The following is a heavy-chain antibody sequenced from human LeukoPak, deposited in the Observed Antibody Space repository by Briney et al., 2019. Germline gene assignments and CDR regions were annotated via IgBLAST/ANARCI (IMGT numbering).Heavy chain of an antibody. CDR2: SRNKANSYTT. CDR1: GFTFSDHY. CDR3: TRIAAVGTHFDY. Sequence: GGSLRLSCAASGFTFSDHYIDWVSQAPGKGLEWVGRSRNKANSYTTSYAASVKGRFTISRDDSKNSLYLQMNSLKTEDTAVYYCTRIAAVGTHFDYWGQGTLVTVSS. D-gene: IGHD6-13*01. J-gene: IGHJ4*02. V-gene: IGHV3-72*01.